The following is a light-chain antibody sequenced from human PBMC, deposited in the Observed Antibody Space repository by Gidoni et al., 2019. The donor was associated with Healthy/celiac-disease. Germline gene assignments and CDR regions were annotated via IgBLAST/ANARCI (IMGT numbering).Light chain of an antibody. CDR1: QSLLHSNGYNY. V-gene: IGKV2-28*01. CDR3: MQALQTIT. J-gene: IGKJ5*01. CDR2: LGS. Sequence: DSAMTEAPVSVPVTPGEPASISCSSSQSLLHSNGYNYLDWYLQKPEQSPQLLIYLGSNRASGVPDRFSGGGSGTDFTLKISRVEADDVGVYYCMQALQTITFGQGTRLEIK.